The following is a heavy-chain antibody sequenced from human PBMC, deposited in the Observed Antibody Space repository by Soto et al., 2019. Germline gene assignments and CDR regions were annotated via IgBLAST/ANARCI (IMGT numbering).Heavy chain of an antibody. CDR2: ISGYNGYT. D-gene: IGHD3-16*01. Sequence: QVQLMQSGAEVRRPGTSMRISCTTSGYNFNTYGIIWVRQAPGQGLEWMGWISGYNGYTKYAQNFEDRDTLSTDPSTSTAFLELRNLRSGDTALYFCARDRDYSHTDADIDYWGQGTLVTVSS. V-gene: IGHV1-18*01. CDR1: GYNFNTYG. CDR3: ARDRDYSHTDADIDY. J-gene: IGHJ4*02.